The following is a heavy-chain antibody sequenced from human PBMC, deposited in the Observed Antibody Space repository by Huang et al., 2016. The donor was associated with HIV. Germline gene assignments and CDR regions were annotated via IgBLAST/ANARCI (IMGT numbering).Heavy chain of an antibody. CDR2: IRYDGNND. CDR3: VKERGSSRARSSFDF. Sequence: QVRLVESGGGVVQPGASLTLSCSASGFPFSAYGRAWVRQAPGKGLEWVSFIRYDGNNDYLIGSVKGRFTISRDNSNNTLYLRMNSLRPEDTAVYYCVKERGSSRARSSFDFWGQGTSVIVSS. J-gene: IGHJ3*01. CDR1: GFPFSAYG. V-gene: IGHV3-30*02. D-gene: IGHD6-13*01.